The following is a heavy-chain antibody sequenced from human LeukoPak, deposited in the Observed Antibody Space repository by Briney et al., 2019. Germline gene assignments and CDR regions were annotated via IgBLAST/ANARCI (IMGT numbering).Heavy chain of an antibody. V-gene: IGHV4-30-2*01. Sequence: SETLSLTCAVSGGSISSGGYSWSWIRQPPGKGLEWIGYIYHSGSTYYNPSLKSRVTISVDRSKNQFSLKLSSVTAADTAVYYCARGTYRRFDYWGQGTLVTVSS. D-gene: IGHD1-14*01. CDR3: ARGTYRRFDY. J-gene: IGHJ4*02. CDR2: IYHSGST. CDR1: GGSISSGGYS.